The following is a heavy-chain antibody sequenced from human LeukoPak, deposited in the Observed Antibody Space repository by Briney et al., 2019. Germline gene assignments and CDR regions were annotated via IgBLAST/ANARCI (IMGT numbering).Heavy chain of an antibody. Sequence: SETLSLTCVVSGGSISSSNWWSWVRQPPGKGLEWIGEIYHSGSTNYNPSLKSRVTISVDKSKNQFSLKLSSVTAADTAVYYCAREGDYDSSGLDYWGQGTLVTDSS. CDR3: AREGDYDSSGLDY. CDR1: GGSISSSNW. J-gene: IGHJ4*02. V-gene: IGHV4-4*02. CDR2: IYHSGST. D-gene: IGHD3-22*01.